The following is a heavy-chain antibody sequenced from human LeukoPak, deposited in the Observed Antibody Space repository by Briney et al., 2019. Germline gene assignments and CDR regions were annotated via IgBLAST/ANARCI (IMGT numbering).Heavy chain of an antibody. CDR2: INPSGGST. D-gene: IGHD6-19*01. CDR1: GYTFTGYY. J-gene: IGHJ3*02. Sequence: ASVKVSCKASGYTFTGYYMHWVRQAPGQGLEWMGIINPSGGSTSYAQKFQGRVTMTRDMSTSTVYMELSSLRSEDTAVYYCARDLIAVAGPVAFDIWGQGTMVTVSS. CDR3: ARDLIAVAGPVAFDI. V-gene: IGHV1-46*01.